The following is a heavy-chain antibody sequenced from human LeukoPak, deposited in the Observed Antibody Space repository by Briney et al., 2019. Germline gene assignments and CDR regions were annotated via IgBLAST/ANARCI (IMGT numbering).Heavy chain of an antibody. Sequence: GSLRLSCAASAVTFSSYWMHWVRQAPGKGLVLVSRINPDGSSTNYADSVKGRFTISRDNVKNTLYLQMNSLRAEDTAVYYCATPGIRDQYDFDSWGQGTLVTVSS. J-gene: IGHJ4*02. D-gene: IGHD6-13*01. CDR2: INPDGSST. CDR3: ATPGIRDQYDFDS. CDR1: AVTFSSYW. V-gene: IGHV3-74*01.